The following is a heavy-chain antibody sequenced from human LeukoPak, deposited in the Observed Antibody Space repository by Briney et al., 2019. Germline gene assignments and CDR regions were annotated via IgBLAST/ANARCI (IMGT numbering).Heavy chain of an antibody. CDR2: IYPGDSDT. J-gene: IGHJ4*02. CDR3: ARHGSGSYYNGGHFDY. CDR1: GYSFTSYW. D-gene: IGHD3-10*01. V-gene: IGHV5-51*01. Sequence: GESLKISCKGSGYSFTSYWIGWVRQMPGKGLDWMGIIYPGDSDTRYSPSFQGQVTISADKSISTAYLQWSSLKASDTAMYYCARHGSGSYYNGGHFDYWGQGTLVTVSS.